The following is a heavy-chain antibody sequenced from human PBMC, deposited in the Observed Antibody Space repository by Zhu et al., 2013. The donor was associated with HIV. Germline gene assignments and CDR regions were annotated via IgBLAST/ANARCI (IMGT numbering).Heavy chain of an antibody. V-gene: IGHV1-18*04. CDR1: GYTFTAYN. J-gene: IGHJ6*02. D-gene: IGHD2-15*01. CDR2: ISAYNGNT. Sequence: QIQLVQSGPEVKKPGASVKVSCETSGYTFTAYNVAWVRQAPGQALEWMGWISAYNGNTNYAQKVQGRVTMTTDTSTSTAYMELRNLRSDDSAVYYCARGADIVVVVAGTRLNYYYGMDVWGQGTTITVSS. CDR3: ARGADIVVVVAGTRLNYYYGMDV.